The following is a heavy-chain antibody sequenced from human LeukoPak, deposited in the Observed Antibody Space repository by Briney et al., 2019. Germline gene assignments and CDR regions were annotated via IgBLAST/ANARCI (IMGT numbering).Heavy chain of an antibody. J-gene: IGHJ6*03. CDR1: GFTLSYYG. CDR3: ARRAYYGSGSYGWYYYYLDV. CDR2: IQFDGNKR. D-gene: IGHD3-10*01. Sequence: GGSLRLSCAASGFTLSYYGIHWVRQSPGKGLEWMAFIQFDGNKRYYADSVKGRFTISRDNSNIYLQMNSLTSEDTAVYYCARRAYYGSGSYGWYYYYLDVWGKGTTVTISS. V-gene: IGHV3-30*02.